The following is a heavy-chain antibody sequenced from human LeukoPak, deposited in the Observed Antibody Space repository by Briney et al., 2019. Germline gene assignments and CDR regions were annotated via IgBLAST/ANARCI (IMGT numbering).Heavy chain of an antibody. CDR3: ARVWARSTQADY. Sequence: GGTLRLSCAASGFTFSSYGMSWVRQAPGKGLEWVSTISGSGGSTYYADSVKGPFTISRDNSKNTLYLQMNSLRAEDTALYYCARVWARSTQADYWGQGTLVTVSS. CDR1: GFTFSSYG. D-gene: IGHD2-2*01. CDR2: ISGSGGST. J-gene: IGHJ4*02. V-gene: IGHV3-23*01.